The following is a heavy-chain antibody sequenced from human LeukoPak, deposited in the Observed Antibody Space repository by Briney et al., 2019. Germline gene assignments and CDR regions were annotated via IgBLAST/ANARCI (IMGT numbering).Heavy chain of an antibody. CDR2: IYTSGST. J-gene: IGHJ5*02. Sequence: SETLSLTCTVSGGSISSGSYYWSWIRQPAGKGLEWIGRIYTSGSTNYNPSLKSRVTISVDTSKNQFSLKLSSVTAADTAVYYCARGGSPWGQGTLVTVSS. V-gene: IGHV4-61*02. D-gene: IGHD3-16*01. CDR3: ARGGSP. CDR1: GGSISSGSYY.